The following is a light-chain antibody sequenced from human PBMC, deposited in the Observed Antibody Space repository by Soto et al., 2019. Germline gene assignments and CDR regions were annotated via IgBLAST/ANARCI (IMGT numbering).Light chain of an antibody. CDR1: QSVSSNY. J-gene: IGKJ2*03. CDR2: GTS. CDR3: QQYGNGNSPRYS. Sequence: EIVLTQSPGTLSLSLGERATLSCMASQSVSSNYLAWYQQKPGQAPRLLIYGTSNRATGIPDRFSGSGSGTDFTLSISRLEPEDFAVYYCQQYGNGNSPRYSFGQGTRLEIK. V-gene: IGKV3-20*01.